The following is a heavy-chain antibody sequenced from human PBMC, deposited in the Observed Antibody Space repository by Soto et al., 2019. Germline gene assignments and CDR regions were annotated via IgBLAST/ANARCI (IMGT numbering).Heavy chain of an antibody. D-gene: IGHD3-10*01. CDR3: ARYPDITIVRGPAFDI. J-gene: IGHJ3*02. V-gene: IGHV4-31*03. CDR1: GVYISSGGYD. Sequence: QVQLQESGPGLVKPSQTLSLTCTVSGVYISSGGYDWSWIRQHPGKGLEWIGYIYYSGSTYYNPSLKSRVTISVDTSKNQFSLKLSSVTAADTAVYYCARYPDITIVRGPAFDIRGQGTMVTVSS. CDR2: IYYSGST.